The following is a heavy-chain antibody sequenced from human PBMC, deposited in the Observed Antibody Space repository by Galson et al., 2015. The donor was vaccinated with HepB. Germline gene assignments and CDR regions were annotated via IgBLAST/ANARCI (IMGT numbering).Heavy chain of an antibody. D-gene: IGHD3-10*01. J-gene: IGHJ4*02. CDR3: ARVFGGQPNY. V-gene: IGHV3-21*01. CDR2: ISGSSTYI. Sequence: SLRLSCAASGFTFSSYSMNWVRQAPGKGLEWVSSISGSSTYIYYADSVKGRFTISRDNAKNSLYLQMNSPRAEDTAVYYCARVFGGQPNYWGQGTLVTVPA. CDR1: GFTFSSYS.